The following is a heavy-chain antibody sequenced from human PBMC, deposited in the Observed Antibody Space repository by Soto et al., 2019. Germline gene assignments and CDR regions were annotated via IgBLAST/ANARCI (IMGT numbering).Heavy chain of an antibody. CDR3: ARDQADQNESTVRDY. D-gene: IGHD1-1*01. CDR1: GGTFSSYA. CDR2: IIPIFGTA. V-gene: IGHV1-69*05. J-gene: IGHJ4*02. Sequence: ASVKVSCKASGGTFSSYAISWVRQAPGQGLEWMGGIIPIFGTANYAQKFKGRVTMTTDTSSSTAYMELRSLRSDDTAVYYCARDQADQNESTVRDYWGQGTLVTVSS.